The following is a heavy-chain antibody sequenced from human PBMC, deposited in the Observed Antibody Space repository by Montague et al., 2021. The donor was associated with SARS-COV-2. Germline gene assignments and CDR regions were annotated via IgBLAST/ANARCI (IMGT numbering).Heavy chain of an antibody. CDR1: GGSISRYY. Sequence: SETLSLTCTVSGGSISRYYWGWIRQPPGKGLEWMGYHYNSGSTNXSPTLKSRIAMSVDTSVNQFSLKLFSVTAADTAVYYCARVVVDASGWYHFDYWGQGALVTVSS. CDR3: ARVVVDASGWYHFDY. V-gene: IGHV4-59*12. J-gene: IGHJ4*02. D-gene: IGHD6-19*01. CDR2: HYNSGST.